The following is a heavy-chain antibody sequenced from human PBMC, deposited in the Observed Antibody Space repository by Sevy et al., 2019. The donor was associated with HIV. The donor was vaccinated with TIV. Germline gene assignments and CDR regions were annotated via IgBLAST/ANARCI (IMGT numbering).Heavy chain of an antibody. D-gene: IGHD1-26*01. CDR2: IYYNGNT. Sequence: SETLSLTCTVSGGSITSLYWGWIRQPPGKGLEWIASIYYNGNTNYNPSLKSRVTISLDTSKNQFSLRLSSVTAADTAIYYGAGENAWGRGYSWGQGTLVTVSS. CDR3: AGENAWGRGYS. V-gene: IGHV4-59*08. CDR1: GGSITSLY. J-gene: IGHJ4*02.